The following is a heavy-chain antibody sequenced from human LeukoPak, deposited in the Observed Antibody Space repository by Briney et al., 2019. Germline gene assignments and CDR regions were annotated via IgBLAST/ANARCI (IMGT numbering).Heavy chain of an antibody. D-gene: IGHD3-16*02. V-gene: IGHV3-23*01. CDR2: ISGSGGST. J-gene: IGHJ4*02. Sequence: GGSLRLSCAASGFTFSSYWMSWVRQAPGKGLEWVSAISGSGGSTYYADSVKGRFTISRDNSKNTLYLQMNSLRAEDTAVYYCAKDDYVWGSYRHFDYWGQGTLVTVSS. CDR3: AKDDYVWGSYRHFDY. CDR1: GFTFSSYW.